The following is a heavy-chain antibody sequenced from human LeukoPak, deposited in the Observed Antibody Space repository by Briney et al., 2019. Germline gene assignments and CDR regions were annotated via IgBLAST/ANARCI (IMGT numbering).Heavy chain of an antibody. CDR3: ARGTDSRGYQFRGFDS. CDR1: GYSISSGYY. J-gene: IGHJ4*02. CDR2: IYHSGST. D-gene: IGHD3-22*01. Sequence: SETLSLTCTVSGYSISSGYYWGWIRQPPGKGLEWIGSIYHSGSTYYNPSLKSRVTISVDTSKNQFSLRLSSMTAADTAVYYCARGTDSRGYQFRGFDSWGRGTLVTVSS. V-gene: IGHV4-38-2*02.